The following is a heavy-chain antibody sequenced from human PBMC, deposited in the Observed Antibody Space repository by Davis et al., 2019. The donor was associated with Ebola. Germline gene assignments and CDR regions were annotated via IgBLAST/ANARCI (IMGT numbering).Heavy chain of an antibody. J-gene: IGHJ3*02. CDR3: ARTLSSGYRDRFDM. CDR2: IYPSDSDT. Sequence: KVSCKASGYTFTRYWIVWVRQMPGKGLEWMGIIYPSDSDTRYSPSFQGQVTISADKSINTAYLQWSSLKASDTAMYYCARTLSSGYRDRFDMWGQGTMVTVSS. V-gene: IGHV5-51*01. D-gene: IGHD3-22*01. CDR1: GYTFTRYW.